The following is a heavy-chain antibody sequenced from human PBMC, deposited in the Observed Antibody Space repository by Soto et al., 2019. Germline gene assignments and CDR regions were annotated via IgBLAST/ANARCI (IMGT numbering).Heavy chain of an antibody. J-gene: IGHJ4*02. V-gene: IGHV3-74*01. CDR1: GFTFSSYW. CDR2: INSDGSST. Sequence: GGSLRLSCAASGFTFSSYWMHWVRQAPGKGLVWVSRINSDGSSTSYADSVKGRFTISRDNAKNTLYLQMNSLRAEDTAVYYRARDPYYYDSSGYYYYWGQGTLVTVSS. D-gene: IGHD3-22*01. CDR3: ARDPYYYDSSGYYYY.